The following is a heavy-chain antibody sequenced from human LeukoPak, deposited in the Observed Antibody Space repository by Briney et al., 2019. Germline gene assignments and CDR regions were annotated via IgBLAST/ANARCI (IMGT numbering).Heavy chain of an antibody. CDR3: ARSASVGANDAFDI. J-gene: IGHJ3*02. CDR2: IYPGDSDT. D-gene: IGHD1-26*01. CDR1: GYSFTSYW. Sequence: GESLKISCKGSGYSFTSYWIGWVRQMPGKGLGRGGIIYPGDSDTRYSPSFQGLVTISAEKSISTAYLQWSSLKASGTAMYYCARSASVGANDAFDIWGQGTMVTVSS. V-gene: IGHV5-51*01.